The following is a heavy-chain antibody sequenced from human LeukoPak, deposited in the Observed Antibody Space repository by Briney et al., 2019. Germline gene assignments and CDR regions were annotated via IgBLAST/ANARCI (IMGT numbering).Heavy chain of an antibody. V-gene: IGHV3-23*01. D-gene: IGHD6-19*01. J-gene: IGHJ4*02. CDR1: VFTFSIYA. Sequence: GGSLRLSCAASVFTFSIYAMSWVRQAPGKGQEWVSAISGSVGSTSYADSVKGRFTISRDNTTNTLYLQMNSLRAEDTAVYYCATPALYSSGWYYFDYWGQGTLVTVSS. CDR2: ISGSVGST. CDR3: ATPALYSSGWYYFDY.